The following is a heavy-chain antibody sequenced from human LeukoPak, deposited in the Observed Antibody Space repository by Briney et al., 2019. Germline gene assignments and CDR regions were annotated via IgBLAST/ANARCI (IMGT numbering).Heavy chain of an antibody. V-gene: IGHV1-8*02. J-gene: IGHJ4*02. Sequence: ASVKVSCKASGGTFSSYAISWVRQATGQGLEWMGWMNPNSGNTGYAQKFQGRVTMTRNTSISTAYMELSSLRSEDTAVYYCARALGATHSLWYWGQGTLVTVSS. D-gene: IGHD1-26*01. CDR1: GGTFSSYA. CDR2: MNPNSGNT. CDR3: ARALGATHSLWY.